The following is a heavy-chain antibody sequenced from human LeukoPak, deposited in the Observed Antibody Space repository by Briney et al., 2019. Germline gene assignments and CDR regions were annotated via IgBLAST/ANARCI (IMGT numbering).Heavy chain of an antibody. CDR1: GFTFDDYA. J-gene: IGHJ4*02. Sequence: GGSLRLSCAASGFTFDDYAMHWVRQAPGKGLEWVSGISWNSGSIGYADSVKGRFTISRDNAKNSLYLQMNSLRAEDTAVYYCASVGSYSSGDFDYWGQGTLVTVSS. CDR3: ASVGSYSSGDFDY. D-gene: IGHD6-19*01. CDR2: ISWNSGSI. V-gene: IGHV3-9*01.